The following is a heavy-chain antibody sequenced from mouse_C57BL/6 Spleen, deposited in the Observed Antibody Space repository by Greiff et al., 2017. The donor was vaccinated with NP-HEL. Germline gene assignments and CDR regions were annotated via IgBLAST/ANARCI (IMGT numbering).Heavy chain of an antibody. V-gene: IGHV1-82*01. CDR1: GYAFSSSW. J-gene: IGHJ4*01. D-gene: IGHD3-2*02. Sequence: VQLQQSGPELVKPGASVKISCKASGYAFSSSWMNWVKQRPGKGLEWIGRIYPGDGDTNYNGKFKGKATLTADKSSSTAYMQLSSLTSEDSAVYFCARSGQLRLRDAMDYWGQGTSVTVSS. CDR2: IYPGDGDT. CDR3: ARSGQLRLRDAMDY.